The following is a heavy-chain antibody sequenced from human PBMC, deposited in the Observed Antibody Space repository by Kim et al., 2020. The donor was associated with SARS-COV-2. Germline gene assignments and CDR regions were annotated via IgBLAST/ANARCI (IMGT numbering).Heavy chain of an antibody. V-gene: IGHV1-69*04. J-gene: IGHJ6*02. D-gene: IGHD2-21*02. CDR1: GGTFSSYT. CDR3: ARDRHIVVVTATDYYYYGMDV. Sequence: SVKVSCKASGGTFSSYTISWVRQAPGQGLEWMGRIIPILGIANYAQKFQGRVTITADKSTSTAYMELSSLRSEDTAVYYCARDRHIVVVTATDYYYYGMDVWGQGTTVTVSS. CDR2: IIPILGIA.